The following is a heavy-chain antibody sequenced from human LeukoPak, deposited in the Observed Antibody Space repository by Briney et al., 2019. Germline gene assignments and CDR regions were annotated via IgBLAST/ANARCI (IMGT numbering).Heavy chain of an antibody. D-gene: IGHD3-22*01. CDR1: SYRFTGYT. CDR2: ISSYNGKT. Sequence: ASVKVSCKVSSYRFTGYTISRVRQAPGQGLEWVGWISSYNGKTNYGKNVQGRVTMTTDTSTSTAYMELRSLRSDDTAIYYCARNYDRSKDGHEYWGQKTLVTVSS. CDR3: ARNYDRSKDGHEY. J-gene: IGHJ4*02. V-gene: IGHV1-18*01.